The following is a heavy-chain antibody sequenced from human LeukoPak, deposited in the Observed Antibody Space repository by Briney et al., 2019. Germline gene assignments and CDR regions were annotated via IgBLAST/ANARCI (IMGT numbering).Heavy chain of an antibody. CDR3: ARERKYDSNFDY. J-gene: IGHJ4*02. CDR1: GFTFGSYW. D-gene: IGHD1-1*01. Sequence: GSLRLSCAASGFTFGSYWMHWVRQPPGKGLVWVSRIKNDGSTTTYADSVKGRFTVSRDNAKNTLYLQMNSLRAEDTAVYYCARERKYDSNFDYWGQGTLVTVSS. V-gene: IGHV3-74*01. CDR2: IKNDGSTT.